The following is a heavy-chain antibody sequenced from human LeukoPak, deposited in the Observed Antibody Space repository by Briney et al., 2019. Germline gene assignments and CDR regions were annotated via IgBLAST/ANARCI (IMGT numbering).Heavy chain of an antibody. J-gene: IGHJ4*02. CDR2: IYYSGST. Sequence: SETLSLTCTVSGGSISSSSYYWGWIRQPPGKGLEWIGSIYYSGSTYYNPSRKSRVTISVDTSRNQFSLKLSSVTAADTAVHYCVFYDSRGYRRMPDYWGQGTLVTVSS. CDR3: VFYDSRGYRRMPDY. V-gene: IGHV4-39*07. CDR1: GGSISSSSYY. D-gene: IGHD3-22*01.